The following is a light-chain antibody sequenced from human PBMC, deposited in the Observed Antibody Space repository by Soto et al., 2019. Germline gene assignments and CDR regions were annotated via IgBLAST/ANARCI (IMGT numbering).Light chain of an antibody. J-gene: IGLJ2*01. CDR2: SNN. V-gene: IGLV1-44*01. CDR1: SSNIGSNT. Sequence: QSALTQPPSASGTPGRRVTISCSGSSSNIGSNTVSWYQQLPGTAPRLLFYSNNQRPSGVPDRFSGSKSGTSASLAISGLQSEDEADYYCAAWDDSLNVVVFGGGTKLTVL. CDR3: AAWDDSLNVVV.